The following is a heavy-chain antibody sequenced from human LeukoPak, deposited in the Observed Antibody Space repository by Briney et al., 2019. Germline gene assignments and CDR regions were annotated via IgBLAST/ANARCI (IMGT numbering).Heavy chain of an antibody. D-gene: IGHD3-10*01. V-gene: IGHV4-61*01. J-gene: IGHJ4*02. Sequence: SETLSLTCTVSGGSVTSVSNYWSWIRQPPGKGLEWIGYIYYSGSTNYNPSLKSRVTISVDTSKNQFSLKLSSVTAADTAVYYCARGIRRHYYGSGSYYNTGRRIGDYFDYWGQGTLVTVSS. CDR2: IYYSGST. CDR3: ARGIRRHYYGSGSYYNTGRRIGDYFDY. CDR1: GGSVTSVSNY.